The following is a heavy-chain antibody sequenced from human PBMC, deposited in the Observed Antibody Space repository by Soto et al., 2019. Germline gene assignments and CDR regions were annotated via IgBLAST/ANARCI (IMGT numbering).Heavy chain of an antibody. D-gene: IGHD6-19*01. CDR1: GYAFTSYG. J-gene: IGHJ4*02. CDR2: ISAYNGNT. Sequence: GASVKVSCKASGYAFTSYGISWVRQAPVQGLEWMGWISAYNGNTNYAQKLQGRVTMTTDTSTSTAYMELRSLRSDDTAVYYCARSPGIAGAGTYFDYGGQGTLVTVSS. V-gene: IGHV1-18*04. CDR3: ARSPGIAGAGTYFDY.